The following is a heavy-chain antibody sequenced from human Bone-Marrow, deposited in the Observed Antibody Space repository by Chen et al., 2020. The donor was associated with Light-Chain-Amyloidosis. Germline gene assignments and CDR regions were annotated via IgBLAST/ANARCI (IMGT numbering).Heavy chain of an antibody. V-gene: IGHV1-18*01. Sequence: QVQLVQSGPELQKPGASVKVSCKASGYTFTNYGIHWVRQAPGQGLEWMAWITAYNGDKKFGQKFQGRVTVTTDTSTNTAYMELTRLTSDDTATYFCTRGARGWYGFSDFWGQGTLVTVSS. CDR1: GYTFTNYG. CDR3: TRGARGWYGFSDF. D-gene: IGHD6-19*01. CDR2: ITAYNGDK. J-gene: IGHJ4*02.